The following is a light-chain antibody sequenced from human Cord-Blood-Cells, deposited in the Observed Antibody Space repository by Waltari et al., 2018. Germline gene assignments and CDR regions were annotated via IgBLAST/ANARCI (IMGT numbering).Light chain of an antibody. J-gene: IGLJ2*01. CDR3: SSYTSSSTLV. V-gene: IGLV2-14*01. Sequence: QPALPQPASASGSPGPSITLSCTGTRSDAGCHTYLSWYQQHPCKAPKRMIYDVSNRPSGVSNRFSGSKSGNTASLTISGLQSEDEADYYCSSYTSSSTLVFGGGTKLTVL. CDR2: DVS. CDR1: RSDAGCHTY.